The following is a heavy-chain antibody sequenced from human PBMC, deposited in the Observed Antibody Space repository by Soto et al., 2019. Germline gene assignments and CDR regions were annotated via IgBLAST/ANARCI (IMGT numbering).Heavy chain of an antibody. J-gene: IGHJ3*02. CDR1: GFSFSSYW. Sequence: GGSLRLSCAASGFSFSSYWMTWVRQAPGKGLEWVANIKQDESKDSYLVSVRGRFTVSRDNAKNTLYLHMNSLRPEDTAVYYCARDLSPGSSSWYLDAFDIWGQGTLVTVSS. CDR3: ARDLSPGSSSWYLDAFDI. D-gene: IGHD6-13*01. CDR2: IKQDESKD. V-gene: IGHV3-7*05.